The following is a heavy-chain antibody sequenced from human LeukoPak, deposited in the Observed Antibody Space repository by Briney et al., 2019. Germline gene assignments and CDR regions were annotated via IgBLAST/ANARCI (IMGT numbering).Heavy chain of an antibody. CDR1: GGTFSGYA. CDR3: ARTALVEMATFDY. Sequence: SVKVSCKASGGTFSGYAISWVRQAPGQGLEWMGRIIPILGIANYAQKFQGRVTITADKSTSTAYMELSSLRSEDTAVYYCARTALVEMATFDYWGQGTLVTVSS. D-gene: IGHD5-24*01. J-gene: IGHJ4*02. V-gene: IGHV1-69*04. CDR2: IIPILGIA.